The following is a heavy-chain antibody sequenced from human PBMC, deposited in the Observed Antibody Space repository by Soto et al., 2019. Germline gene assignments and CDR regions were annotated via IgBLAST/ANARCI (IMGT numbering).Heavy chain of an antibody. CDR1: GFTFSSYS. CDR2: ISSSSSTI. J-gene: IGHJ5*02. D-gene: IGHD3-10*01. Sequence: GGSLRLSCAASGFTFSSYSMNWVRQAPGKGLEWVSYISSSSSTIYYADSVKGRFTISRDNAKNSLYLQMNSLRAEDTAVYYCARGWFGELLVYNWFDPWGQGTLVTAPQ. V-gene: IGHV3-48*01. CDR3: ARGWFGELLVYNWFDP.